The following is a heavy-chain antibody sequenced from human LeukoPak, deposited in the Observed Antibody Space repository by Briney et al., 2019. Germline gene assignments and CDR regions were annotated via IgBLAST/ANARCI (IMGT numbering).Heavy chain of an antibody. D-gene: IGHD2-15*01. CDR2: INPNSGDT. V-gene: IGHV1-2*02. CDR1: GYTFTDYY. CDR3: AGEYCSGGSCRQGFDY. Sequence: ASVKLSCRASGYTFTDYYMHWVRQAPGQGLEWMGWINPNSGDTNQAQNFQGRVTLTRDTSISTAYMELSSLRSDDSAIYYCAGEYCSGGSCRQGFDYWGQGTLVTVSS. J-gene: IGHJ4*02.